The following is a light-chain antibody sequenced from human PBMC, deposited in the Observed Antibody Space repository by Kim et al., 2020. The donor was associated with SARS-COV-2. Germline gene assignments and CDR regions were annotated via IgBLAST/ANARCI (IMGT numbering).Light chain of an antibody. V-gene: IGKV3-20*01. CDR3: HQYASSPLT. CDR1: QSVSSNL. CDR2: GAS. J-gene: IGKJ4*01. Sequence: PGERATPPCRASQSVSSNLLAWYQHKPGQAPRLLISGASIRATGVPDRFSGSGSGADFTLTISRLEPEDFAVYYCHQYASSPLTFGGGTKVDIK.